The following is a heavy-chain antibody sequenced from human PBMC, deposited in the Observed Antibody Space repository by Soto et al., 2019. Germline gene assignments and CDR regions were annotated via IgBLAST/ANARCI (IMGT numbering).Heavy chain of an antibody. J-gene: IGHJ6*02. V-gene: IGHV3-74*01. CDR1: GFTFSSYW. D-gene: IGHD4-17*01. CDR2: SNSDGSVT. CDR3: VRRSTVSYYAVDV. Sequence: PGGSLRLSCAASGFTFSSYWMLWVRQAPGKGLVWVSRSNSDGSVTAYADSVKGRFTMSRDNSKNLLYLQMNSLRTEDTAVYYCVRRSTVSYYAVDVWGQGTTVTVSS.